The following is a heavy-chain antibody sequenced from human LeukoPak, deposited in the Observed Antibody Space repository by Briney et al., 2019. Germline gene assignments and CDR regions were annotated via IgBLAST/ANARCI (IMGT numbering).Heavy chain of an antibody. J-gene: IGHJ4*02. CDR2: MNPNSGST. CDR1: GYTFTSYD. Sequence: GASVKVSCKASGYTFTSYDINRVRQATGQGLEWMGWMNPNSGSTGYAQKFQGRVTMTRNTSISTAYMELSSLRSEDTAVYYCARARRITMIVVVTSYYFDYWGQGTLVTVSS. CDR3: ARARRITMIVVVTSYYFDY. D-gene: IGHD3-22*01. V-gene: IGHV1-8*01.